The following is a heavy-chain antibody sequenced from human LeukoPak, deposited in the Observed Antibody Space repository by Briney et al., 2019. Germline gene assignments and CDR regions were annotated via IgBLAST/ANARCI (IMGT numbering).Heavy chain of an antibody. CDR1: GGTFSSYI. CDR2: IIPIFGTA. V-gene: IGHV1-69*01. CDR3: ARDQQGTHYYYYGMDV. J-gene: IGHJ6*02. Sequence: GSSVNVSCKASGGTFSSYIISWVRQAPGQGLEWMGGIIPIFGTANYAQKFQGRVTITADESTSTAYMELSSLRSEDTAVYYCARDQQGTHYYYYGMDVWGQGTTVTVSS. D-gene: IGHD7-27*01.